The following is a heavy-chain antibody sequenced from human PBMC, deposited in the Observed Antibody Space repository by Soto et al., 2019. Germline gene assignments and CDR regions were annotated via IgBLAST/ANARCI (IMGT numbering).Heavy chain of an antibody. J-gene: IGHJ4*02. Sequence: ASVKVSCKASGYTFTSYYMHWLRQAPGQGLEWMGIINPSGGSTSYAQKFQGRVTMTRDTSASTVYMELSSLRSEDTAVYYCARDVRDYDSSGYYYGYWGQGTLVTVSS. CDR1: GYTFTSYY. CDR3: ARDVRDYDSSGYYYGY. V-gene: IGHV1-46*01. CDR2: INPSGGST. D-gene: IGHD3-22*01.